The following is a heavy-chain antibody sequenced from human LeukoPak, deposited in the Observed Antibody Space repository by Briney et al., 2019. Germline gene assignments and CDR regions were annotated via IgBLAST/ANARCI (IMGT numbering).Heavy chain of an antibody. D-gene: IGHD5-12*01. J-gene: IGHJ6*02. CDR3: ARGGSGYDYDYYYYGMDV. CDR2: IYTSGST. V-gene: IGHV4-4*07. CDR1: DGSISSYY. Sequence: SETLSLTCTVSDGSISSYYWSWIRQPAGKGLEWIGRIYTSGSTNYNPSLKSRVTMSVDTSKNQFSLKLSSVTAADTAVYYCARGGSGYDYDYYYYGMDVWGQGTTVTVSS.